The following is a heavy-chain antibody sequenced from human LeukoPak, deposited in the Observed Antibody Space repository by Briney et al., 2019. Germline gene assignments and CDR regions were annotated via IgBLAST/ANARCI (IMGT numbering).Heavy chain of an antibody. J-gene: IGHJ4*02. V-gene: IGHV1-2*02. CDR2: INPNSGGT. D-gene: IGHD6-19*01. CDR3: ASSSVVEDFDY. CDR1: GYTFTSYG. Sequence: ASVKVSCKASGYTFTSYGISWVRQAPGQGLEWMGWINPNSGGTNYAQKFQGRVTMTRDTSISTAYMELSRLRSDDTAVYYCASSSVVEDFDYWGQGTLVTVSS.